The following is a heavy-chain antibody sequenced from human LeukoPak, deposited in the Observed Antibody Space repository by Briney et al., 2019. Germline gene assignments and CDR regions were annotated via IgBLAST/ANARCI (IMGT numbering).Heavy chain of an antibody. CDR1: GFTFGNFW. V-gene: IGHV3-74*01. CDR3: ARDREIRY. D-gene: IGHD1-26*01. J-gene: IGHJ4*02. Sequence: PGGSLRLSCAASGFTFGNFWMHWARQTPGKGLAWLARINSDGSGTSYADSVKGRFTISRDNAKNTLFLQMNSLRAEDTAVYYCARDREIRYWGQGTLVTVSS. CDR2: INSDGSGT.